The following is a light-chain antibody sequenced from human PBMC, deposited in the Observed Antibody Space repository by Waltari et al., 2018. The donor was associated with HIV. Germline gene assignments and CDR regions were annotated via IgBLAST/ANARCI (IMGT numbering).Light chain of an antibody. CDR1: SSDVGCYDC. CDR3: CSYTGTNSLH. Sequence: QSALTQPASVSGPPGPSITISCTEASSDVGCYDCIPWDQQHPNKATRLIIDAVTNRPSGVSNRFFGSKSANTASLTISGLQADDEADYYCSYTGTNSLHFGGGTKVTVL. V-gene: IGLV2-14*01. J-gene: IGLJ2*01. CDR2: AVT.